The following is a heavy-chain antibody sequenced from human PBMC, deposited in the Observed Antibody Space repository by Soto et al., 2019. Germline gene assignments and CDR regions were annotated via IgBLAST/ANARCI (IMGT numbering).Heavy chain of an antibody. CDR3: AYSTGWYRHDV. J-gene: IGHJ3*01. Sequence: QVQLQESGPGLVKPSGTLSLTCAVSGDSISNSRWWTWVRQPPGKGLEWIGDIFHSGDTNYNPSLKSRVFISVDKSQNPFSLKVRSVTAADTAVYYCAYSTGWYRHDVWGQGTLVTVSS. D-gene: IGHD6-19*01. V-gene: IGHV4-4*02. CDR2: IFHSGDT. CDR1: GDSISNSRW.